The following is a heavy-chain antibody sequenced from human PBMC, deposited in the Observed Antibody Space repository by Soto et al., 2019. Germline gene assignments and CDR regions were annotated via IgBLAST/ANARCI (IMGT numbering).Heavy chain of an antibody. D-gene: IGHD2-15*01. V-gene: IGHV1-18*01. CDR2: ISASTGDT. J-gene: IGHJ2*01. CDR1: GYTFTNYA. Sequence: QVQLVQSGAEVKEPGASVKVSCQASGYTFTNYAIRWVRQAPGQGLGGMGWISASTGDTDQAQNFQGRVTMTLDTSTNTANMELRSLRTDDTAVYYCARCYCSVGSCYACWHFDLWGRGTLVTVSS. CDR3: ARCYCSVGSCYACWHFDL.